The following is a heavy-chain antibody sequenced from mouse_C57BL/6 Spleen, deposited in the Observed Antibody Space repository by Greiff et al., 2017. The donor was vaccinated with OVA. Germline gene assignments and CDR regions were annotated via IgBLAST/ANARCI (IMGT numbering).Heavy chain of an antibody. D-gene: IGHD1-1*01. CDR2: IYPGDGDT. CDR1: GYAFSSYW. CDR3: ARSHYYGSSPWYFDV. J-gene: IGHJ1*03. V-gene: IGHV1-80*01. Sequence: QVQLKESGAELVKPGASVKISCKASGYAFSSYWMNWVKQRPGKGLEWIGQIYPGDGDTNYNGKFKGKATLTADKSSSTAYMQLSSLTAEDSAVYFCARSHYYGSSPWYFDVWGTGTTVTVSS.